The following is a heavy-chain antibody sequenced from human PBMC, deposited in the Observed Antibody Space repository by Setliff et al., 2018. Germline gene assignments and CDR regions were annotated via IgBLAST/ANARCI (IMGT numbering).Heavy chain of an antibody. CDR2: ISAYNGNT. CDR1: GYTFTSYG. Sequence: GASVKVSCQASGYTFTSYGISWVRQAPGQGLEWMGWISAYNGNTNYAQKLQGRVTMTTDTSTSTAYMELSSLRSEDTAVYYCASPDYQYYYYYGMDVWGQGTTVTVSS. J-gene: IGHJ6*02. CDR3: ASPDYQYYYYYGMDV. D-gene: IGHD3-16*01. V-gene: IGHV1-18*01.